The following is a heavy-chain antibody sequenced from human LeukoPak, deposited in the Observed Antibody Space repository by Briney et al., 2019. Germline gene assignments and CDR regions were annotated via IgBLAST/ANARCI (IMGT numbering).Heavy chain of an antibody. CDR2: ISGSGEST. J-gene: IGHJ4*02. CDR1: GFTFSSYA. D-gene: IGHD3-22*01. Sequence: PPGGSLRLSCAASGFTFSSYAMSWVRQAPGKGLEWVSGISGSGESTYYADSVKGRFTISRDNSKNTLYLQMNSLRAEDTAVYYYAKVLDGTGYWNYYFDSWGQGTLVTVSS. V-gene: IGHV3-23*01. CDR3: AKVLDGTGYWNYYFDS.